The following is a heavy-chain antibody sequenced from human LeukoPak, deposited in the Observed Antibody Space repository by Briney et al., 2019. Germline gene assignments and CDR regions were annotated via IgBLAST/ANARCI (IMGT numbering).Heavy chain of an antibody. Sequence: LGESLKISCKGSGYSFTSYWIGWVRQVPGKGLEWMGIIYPGDSDTRYSPSFQGQVTISADKSINTAYLQWSSLKASDTAMYYCVRSAVAGPVLAYFYYMDVWGKGATVTISS. D-gene: IGHD6-19*01. CDR1: GYSFTSYW. J-gene: IGHJ6*03. V-gene: IGHV5-51*01. CDR2: IYPGDSDT. CDR3: VRSAVAGPVLAYFYYMDV.